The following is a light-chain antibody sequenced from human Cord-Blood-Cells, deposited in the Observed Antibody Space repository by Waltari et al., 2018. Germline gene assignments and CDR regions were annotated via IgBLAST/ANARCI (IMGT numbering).Light chain of an antibody. CDR1: SSHGGGYNY. CDR3: SSYTSSIWV. J-gene: IGLJ3*02. CDR2: EVS. Sequence: QSALTHPASVSGSPGPSITIPCTGTSSHGGGYNYVSWYQQHPGKAPKLMIYEVSNRPSGVSNRFSGSKSGNTASLTISGLQAEDEADYYCSSYTSSIWVFGGGTKLTVL. V-gene: IGLV2-14*01.